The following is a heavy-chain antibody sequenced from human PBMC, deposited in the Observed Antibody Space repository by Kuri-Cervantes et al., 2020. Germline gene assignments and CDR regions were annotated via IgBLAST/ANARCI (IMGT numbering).Heavy chain of an antibody. D-gene: IGHD6-19*01. CDR1: GFTFSSYG. CDR2: ISYDGSNK. CDR3: AKGGYSSGWYFDY. V-gene: IGHV3-30*18. J-gene: IGHJ4*02. Sequence: GESLKISCAASGFTFSSYGMHWVRQAPGKGLEWVAVISYDGSNKYYADSVKGRFTISRDNSKNTLYLQMNSLRAEDTAVYYCAKGGYSSGWYFDYWGQGTLATVSS.